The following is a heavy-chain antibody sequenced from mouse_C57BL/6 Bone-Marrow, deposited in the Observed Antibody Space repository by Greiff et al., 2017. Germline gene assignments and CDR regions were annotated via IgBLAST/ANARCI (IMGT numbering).Heavy chain of an antibody. CDR1: GYSFTSYY. CDR3: ASGGFAY. J-gene: IGHJ3*01. CDR2: IYPGSGNT. Sequence: VKLMESGPELVKPGASVKISCKASGYSFTSYYIHWVKQRPGQGLAWIGWIYPGSGNTKYTEKFKGKATLTADTSSSTAYMQLSSLASEDSAVYYCASGGFAYWGQGTLVTVSA. V-gene: IGHV1-66*01.